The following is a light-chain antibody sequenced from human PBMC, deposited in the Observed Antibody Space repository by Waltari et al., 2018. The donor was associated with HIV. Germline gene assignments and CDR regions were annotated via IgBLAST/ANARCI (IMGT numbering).Light chain of an antibody. CDR2: DVS. V-gene: IGLV2-14*01. J-gene: IGLJ1*01. CDR3: SSYTSSSTRV. Sequence: QSALTQPASVSGSPGQSITISCTGTSSDVGDYNYVSRYQQHPGKAPKPIIYDVSNRPPGGSNRFSGSKSGNTASRTISGLQTEDEADYYCSSYTSSSTRVFGTGTKVTVL. CDR1: SSDVGDYNY.